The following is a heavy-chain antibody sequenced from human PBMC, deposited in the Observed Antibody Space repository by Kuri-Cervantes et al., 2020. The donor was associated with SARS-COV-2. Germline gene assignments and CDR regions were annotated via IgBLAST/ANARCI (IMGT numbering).Heavy chain of an antibody. J-gene: IGHJ3*02. CDR1: GYTSTSYY. D-gene: IGHD1-1*01. CDR2: INPSGGST. CDR3: ARGSTKDLSHAPI. Sequence: ASVKVSCKASGYTSTSYYMHWVRQAPGQGLEWMGIINPSGGSTSYAQKFQGRVTMTRDTSINTAYLELSRLGSDDTALYYCARGSTKDLSHAPIWGQGTMVTVSS. V-gene: IGHV1-46*01.